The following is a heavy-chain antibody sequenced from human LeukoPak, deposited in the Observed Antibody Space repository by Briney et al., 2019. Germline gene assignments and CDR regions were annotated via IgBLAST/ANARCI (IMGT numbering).Heavy chain of an antibody. CDR2: ISGSGGST. CDR3: ARDGGFFGSPLYYYYMDV. Sequence: PGGSLRLSCAASGFTFSSYAMSWVRQAPGKGLEWVSAISGSGGSTYYADSVKGRSTISRDNSKNTLYLQMNSLRAEDTAVYYCARDGGFFGSPLYYYYMDVWGKGTTVTVSS. V-gene: IGHV3-23*01. CDR1: GFTFSSYA. D-gene: IGHD3-16*01. J-gene: IGHJ6*03.